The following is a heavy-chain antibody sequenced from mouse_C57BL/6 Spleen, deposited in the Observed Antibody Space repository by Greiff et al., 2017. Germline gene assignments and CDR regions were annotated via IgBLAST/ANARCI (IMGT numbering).Heavy chain of an antibody. D-gene: IGHD1-1*01. V-gene: IGHV1-85*01. CDR2: IYPRDGST. J-gene: IGHJ3*01. CDR1: GYTFTSYD. CDR3: ARDGSSYPAWFAY. Sequence: VQLQQSGPELVKPGASVKLSCKASGYTFTSYDINWVKQRPGQGLEWIGWIYPRDGSTKYNEKFKGKATLTVDTSSSTAYMELHSPTSEDSAVYFCARDGSSYPAWFAYWGQGTLVTVSA.